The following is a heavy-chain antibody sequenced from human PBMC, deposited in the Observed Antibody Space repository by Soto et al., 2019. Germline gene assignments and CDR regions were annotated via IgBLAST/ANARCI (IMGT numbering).Heavy chain of an antibody. CDR1: GFSLSTSGMC. Sequence: SGPTLGNPTQTLTLTCTFSGFSLSTSGMCVSWIRQPPGKALEWLALIDWDDDKYYSTSLKTRLTISKDTSKNQVVLTMTNMDPVDTATYYCARIPSAAGRLYYYYVMDVSGQAPTVTVSS. CDR3: ARIPSAAGRLYYYYVMDV. V-gene: IGHV2-70*01. D-gene: IGHD6-13*01. CDR2: IDWDDDK. J-gene: IGHJ6*02.